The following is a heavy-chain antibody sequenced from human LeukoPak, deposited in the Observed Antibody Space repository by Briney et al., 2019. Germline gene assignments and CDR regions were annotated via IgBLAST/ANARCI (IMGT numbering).Heavy chain of an antibody. V-gene: IGHV3-30*02. CDR2: IRYDGSNK. J-gene: IGHJ4*02. CDR1: GFTFSSYG. Sequence: GGSLRLSCAASGFTFSSYGMHWGRQARGKGLEWVAFIRYDGSNKYYADSVKGRFTISRDNSKNTLYLQMNSLRAEGTAVYYCAKDWSFVVVVPAAMFNSYYFDYWGQGTPVTVSS. D-gene: IGHD2-2*01. CDR3: AKDWSFVVVVPAAMFNSYYFDY.